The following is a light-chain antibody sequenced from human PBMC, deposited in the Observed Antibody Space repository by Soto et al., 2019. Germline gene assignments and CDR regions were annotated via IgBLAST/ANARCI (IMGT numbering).Light chain of an antibody. V-gene: IGLV1-40*01. CDR1: SSNIGAGYD. CDR3: QSYDSSLSGYV. Sequence: QSVLTQPPSVSGAPGQRVTISCAGGSSNIGAGYDVHWYLQIPGTAPQLLIYANINRPSGVPDRFSGSKSGTSASLAITGLQAEDEADYYCQSYDSSLSGYVFGTGTKVTVL. CDR2: ANI. J-gene: IGLJ1*01.